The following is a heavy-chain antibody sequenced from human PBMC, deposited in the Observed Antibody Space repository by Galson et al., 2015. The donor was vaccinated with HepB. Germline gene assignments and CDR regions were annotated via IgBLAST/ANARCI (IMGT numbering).Heavy chain of an antibody. CDR3: ARSFPPFVAGTRGNYYYYGMDV. CDR1: GYTFTSYA. CDR2: INAGNGNT. J-gene: IGHJ6*02. D-gene: IGHD6-19*01. V-gene: IGHV1-3*01. Sequence: SVKVSCKASGYTFTSYAMHWVRQAPGQRLEWMGWINAGNGNTKYSQKFQGRVTITRDTSASTAYMELSSLRSEDTAVYYCARSFPPFVAGTRGNYYYYGMDVWGQETTVTVSS.